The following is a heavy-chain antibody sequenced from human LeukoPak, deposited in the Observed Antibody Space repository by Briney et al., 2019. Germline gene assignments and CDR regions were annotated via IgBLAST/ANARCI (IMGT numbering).Heavy chain of an antibody. Sequence: ASVKVSCKASGYTFTGYYMHWVRQAPGQGLEWMGWINPNSGGTSYAQKFQGRVTMTRDTSTSTVYMELSSLRSEDTAVYYCARERGYYDSSGYPHWGQGTLVTVSS. CDR2: INPNSGGT. V-gene: IGHV1-2*02. CDR3: ARERGYYDSSGYPH. CDR1: GYTFTGYY. D-gene: IGHD3-22*01. J-gene: IGHJ4*02.